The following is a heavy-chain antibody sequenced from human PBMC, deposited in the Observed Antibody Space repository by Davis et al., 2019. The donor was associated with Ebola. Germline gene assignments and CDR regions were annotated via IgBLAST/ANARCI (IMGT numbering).Heavy chain of an antibody. V-gene: IGHV5-10-1*01. Sequence: GESLKISCKGSGYSFTSYWISWVRQMPGKGLEWMGRIDPSDSYTNYSPSFQGHVTISADKSISTAYLQWSSLKASDTAMYYCATIDITIVRGVISDMDVWGQGTTVTVSS. D-gene: IGHD3-10*01. CDR2: IDPSDSYT. J-gene: IGHJ6*02. CDR3: ATIDITIVRGVISDMDV. CDR1: GYSFTSYW.